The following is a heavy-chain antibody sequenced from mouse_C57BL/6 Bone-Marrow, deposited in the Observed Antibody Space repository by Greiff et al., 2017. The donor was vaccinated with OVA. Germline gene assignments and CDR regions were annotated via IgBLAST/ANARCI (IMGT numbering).Heavy chain of an antibody. V-gene: IGHV1-50*01. Sequence: VQLQQPGAELVKPGASVKLSCKASGYTFTSYWMQWVKQRPGQGLEWIGEIDPSDSYTNYNQKFKGKATLTVDTSSSTAYMQLSSLTSEDSAVYYCARGGLFDYWGQGTTLTVSS. CDR3: ARGGLFDY. CDR1: GYTFTSYW. J-gene: IGHJ2*01. D-gene: IGHD3-3*01. CDR2: IDPSDSYT.